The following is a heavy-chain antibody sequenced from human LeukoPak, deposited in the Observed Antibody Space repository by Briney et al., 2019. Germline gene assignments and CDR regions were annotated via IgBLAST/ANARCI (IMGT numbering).Heavy chain of an antibody. V-gene: IGHV3-23*01. J-gene: IGHJ6*03. Sequence: GGSLRLSCAASGFSFSNYGMNWVRQAPGKGLEWVSGIIGSGGTTYYADSVKGRFTISRDNAKNTLHLQMNSLRAEDTAVYYCARGDIVVVPAAINNYYYYYMDVWGKGTTVTVSS. CDR2: IIGSGGTT. CDR1: GFSFSNYG. CDR3: ARGDIVVVPAAINNYYYYYMDV. D-gene: IGHD2-2*01.